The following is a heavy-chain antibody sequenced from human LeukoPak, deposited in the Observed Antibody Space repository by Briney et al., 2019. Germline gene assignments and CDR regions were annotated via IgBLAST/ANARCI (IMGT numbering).Heavy chain of an antibody. J-gene: IGHJ4*02. V-gene: IGHV4-59*02. CDR3: ARSCTTGWYFDF. D-gene: IGHD1-1*01. Sequence: PSETLYLTCTVSGGSVSSYYWSWIRQPPGKGLEWLGYIYYSGSTNYNPSLKSRVTISVDTSKNQFSLELSSVTAADTAVYYCARSCTTGWYFDFWGQGTLVTVSS. CDR2: IYYSGST. CDR1: GGSVSSYY.